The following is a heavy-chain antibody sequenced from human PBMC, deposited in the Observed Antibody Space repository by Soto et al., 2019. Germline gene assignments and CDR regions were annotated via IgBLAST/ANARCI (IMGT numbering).Heavy chain of an antibody. D-gene: IGHD6-13*01. Sequence: GGSLRLSCAASGFTFSSYGMHWVRQAPGKGLEWVAVIWYDGSNKYYADSVKGRFTISRDNSKNTLYLQMNSLRAEDTAVYYCARDDVSGIAAAGTFYGMDVWGQGTTVTVSS. J-gene: IGHJ6*02. V-gene: IGHV3-33*01. CDR1: GFTFSSYG. CDR3: ARDDVSGIAAAGTFYGMDV. CDR2: IWYDGSNK.